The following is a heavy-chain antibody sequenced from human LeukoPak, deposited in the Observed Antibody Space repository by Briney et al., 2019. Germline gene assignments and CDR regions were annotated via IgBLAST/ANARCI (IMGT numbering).Heavy chain of an antibody. CDR2: IYNSGTT. CDR1: GDSVSTSPYY. V-gene: IGHV4-31*03. CDR3: ARGQIDYADY. D-gene: IGHD2-21*01. Sequence: SETLSLTCTVSGDSVSTSPYYWSWIRQHPGNGLEWIGYIYNSGTTYYNPSLQSRVIISVDPSENQFSLKLNSVTAADTAVYYCARGQIDYADYWGQGTLLTVSS. J-gene: IGHJ4*02.